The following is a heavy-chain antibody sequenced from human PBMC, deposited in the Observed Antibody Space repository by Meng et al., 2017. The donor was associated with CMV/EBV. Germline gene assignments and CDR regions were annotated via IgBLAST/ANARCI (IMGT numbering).Heavy chain of an antibody. CDR3: ARGSIAARLGLGD. D-gene: IGHD6-6*01. Sequence: VKLQHWGAGLLKSSATLALTCAVYGGSFSGYYWSWIRQPPGKGLEWIGEINHRGGTNYNPSLKGRVTISVDTSKNQFSLKLSSVTAADTAVYYCARGSIAARLGLGDWGQGTLVTVSS. CDR2: INHRGGT. J-gene: IGHJ4*02. V-gene: IGHV4-34*01. CDR1: GGSFSGYY.